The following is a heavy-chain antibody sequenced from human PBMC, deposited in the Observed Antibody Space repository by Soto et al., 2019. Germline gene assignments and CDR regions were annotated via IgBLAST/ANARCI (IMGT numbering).Heavy chain of an antibody. J-gene: IGHJ4*02. CDR3: ARDPDGINDVDY. D-gene: IGHD1-20*01. V-gene: IGHV3-48*04. Sequence: EVQLVESGGGLVQPGGSLTLSCAASGFTFSNYGMIWARQAPGKGLEWVTHINSAAEVISYSDSVRGRFTVSRDDAKNTLYLQMNSLRADDTAIYYCARDPDGINDVDYWGRGTLVTVSS. CDR1: GFTFSNYG. CDR2: INSAAEVI.